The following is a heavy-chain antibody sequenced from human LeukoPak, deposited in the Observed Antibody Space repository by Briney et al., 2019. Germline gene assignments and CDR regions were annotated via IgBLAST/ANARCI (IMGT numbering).Heavy chain of an antibody. Sequence: SETLSLTCAVSGYSISSGYYWGWIRQPPGKGLEWIGSIYHSGSTYYNPSLKSRVTISVDTSKNQFSLKLSSVTAADTAVYYCARGGSRSGYSYRPIHYWGQGTLVRVST. CDR3: ARGGSRSGYSYRPIHY. J-gene: IGHJ4*02. D-gene: IGHD5-18*01. CDR1: GYSISSGYY. V-gene: IGHV4-38-2*01. CDR2: IYHSGST.